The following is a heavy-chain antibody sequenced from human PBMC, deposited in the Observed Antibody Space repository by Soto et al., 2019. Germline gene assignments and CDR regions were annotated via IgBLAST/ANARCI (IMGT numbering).Heavy chain of an antibody. CDR3: VRQAARNYFDF. V-gene: IGHV3-11*01. J-gene: IGHJ4*02. CDR1: GFTFSDYH. D-gene: IGHD6-6*01. Sequence: QVQLVESGGGLGKPGGSLRLSCAASGFTFSDYHMSWIRQAPGKGLEWVAFIESRGRTISYADSVKGRFTISRDNAKNSLFLQINSLGAEDTAVYSCVRQAARNYFDFWGQGTLLTVSS. CDR2: IESRGRTI.